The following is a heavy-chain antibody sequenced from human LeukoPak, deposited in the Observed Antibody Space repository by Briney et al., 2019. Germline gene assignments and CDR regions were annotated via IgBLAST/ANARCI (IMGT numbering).Heavy chain of an antibody. D-gene: IGHD2-15*01. J-gene: IGHJ4*02. CDR2: INHSGSN. CDR3: ARGPYCSGGSCSVAFDY. CDR1: GGSFSGYY. V-gene: IGHV4-34*01. Sequence: PSETLPLTCAVYGGSFSGYYWSWIRQPPGKGLEWIGEINHSGSNNYNPSLKSRVTISVDTSKNQFSLKLSSVTAADTAVYYCARGPYCSGGSCSVAFDYWGQGTLVTVSS.